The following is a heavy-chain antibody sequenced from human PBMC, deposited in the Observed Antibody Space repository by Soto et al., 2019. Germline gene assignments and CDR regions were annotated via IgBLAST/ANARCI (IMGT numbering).Heavy chain of an antibody. J-gene: IGHJ4*02. D-gene: IGHD3-10*01. CDR1: RFTLSNSW. CDR2: INADGTST. V-gene: IGHV3-74*01. Sequence: GGSLRLSCAASRFTLSNSWMHWVRQVSGKGLEWVSRINADGTSTSYADSVKGRFTISRDNAKNTLYLHVNSLRAEDTAVYYCXKVLARGVGVPRFYFDSWGQGALVTVSS. CDR3: XKVLARGVGVPRFYFDS.